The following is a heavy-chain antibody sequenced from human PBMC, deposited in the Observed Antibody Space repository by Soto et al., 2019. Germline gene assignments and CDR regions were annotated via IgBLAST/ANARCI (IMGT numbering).Heavy chain of an antibody. CDR3: ARAIGGSYLYGLDV. CDR2: ISSRGGTI. Sequence: GGSLRLSCVASGFIFSNYEMNWVRQAPGRGLECVSYISSRGGTIYHADSVKGRFTISRDNAKNSVYLQMNSLRAEDTAIYYCARAIGGSYLYGLDVWGQGTTVTVSS. D-gene: IGHD1-26*01. J-gene: IGHJ6*02. V-gene: IGHV3-48*03. CDR1: GFIFSNYE.